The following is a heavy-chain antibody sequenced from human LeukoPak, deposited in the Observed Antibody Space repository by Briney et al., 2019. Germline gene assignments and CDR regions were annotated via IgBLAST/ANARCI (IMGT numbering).Heavy chain of an antibody. J-gene: IGHJ6*02. CDR3: AGTMIGTLDYYYGMDV. Sequence: SVKVSCKASGGTFSSYAIGWVRQAPGQGLEWMGGIISIFGTANYAQKFQGRVTITADESTSTAYMELSSLRSEDTAVYYCAGTMIGTLDYYYGMDVWGQGTTVTVSS. CDR1: GGTFSSYA. D-gene: IGHD3-22*01. CDR2: IISIFGTA. V-gene: IGHV1-69*13.